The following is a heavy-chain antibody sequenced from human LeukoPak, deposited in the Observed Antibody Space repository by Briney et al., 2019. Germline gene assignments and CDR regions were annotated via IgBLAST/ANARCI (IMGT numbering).Heavy chain of an antibody. V-gene: IGHV3-30-3*01. Sequence: GSLRLSFAASGFPFSSYAMHWVRPAPGKGLEGVAVISYDGSNKYYADSVKGRFTISRDNSKNTLYLQMNSLRAEDTAVYYCARESLYSSGREVYFQHWGQGTLVTVSS. CDR2: ISYDGSNK. CDR3: ARESLYSSGREVYFQH. D-gene: IGHD6-19*01. J-gene: IGHJ1*01. CDR1: GFPFSSYA.